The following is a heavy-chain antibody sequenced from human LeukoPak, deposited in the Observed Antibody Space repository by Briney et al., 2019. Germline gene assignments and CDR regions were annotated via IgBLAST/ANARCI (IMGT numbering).Heavy chain of an antibody. CDR1: GGSISGYY. J-gene: IGHJ3*02. Sequence: SETLSLTCTVSGGSISGYYWSWIRQPPGRGLEWIGYIHYSGSTNYNPSLKSRVTMSVDTSKNHFSLKLSSVTATDTAVYYCAREYSSSSGKTFDIWGQGTMVTVSS. CDR2: IHYSGST. D-gene: IGHD6-6*01. V-gene: IGHV4-59*01. CDR3: AREYSSSSGKTFDI.